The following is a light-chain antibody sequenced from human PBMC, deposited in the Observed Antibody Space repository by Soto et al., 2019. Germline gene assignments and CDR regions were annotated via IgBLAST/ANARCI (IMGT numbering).Light chain of an antibody. CDR2: WAS. CDR1: QSVLYSSNNKNY. J-gene: IGKJ2*01. Sequence: DIAMTQSPDSLAVSLGERATINCKSSQSVLYSSNNKNYLAWYQQRPGQPPKLLIYWASTRESGVPDRFSGSGSGTDFTLTITRLQAEDVAVYYCQQYESTPPTFGQGTKLEIK. V-gene: IGKV4-1*01. CDR3: QQYESTPPT.